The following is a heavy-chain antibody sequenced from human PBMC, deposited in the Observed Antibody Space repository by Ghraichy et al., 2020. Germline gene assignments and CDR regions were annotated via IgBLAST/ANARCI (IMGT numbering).Heavy chain of an antibody. CDR1: GGSISSYH. D-gene: IGHD3-3*01. J-gene: IGHJ3*02. CDR3: ARARHYDFWSGLDSFDI. Sequence: SETLSLTCTISGGSISSYHWSWIRQPPGKGLEWIGHIYYSGSTNYNPSIKSRVIISVDTFRDQFSLKLSSVTAADTTLYFCARARHYDFWSGLDSFDIWGQGTMVTVSS. V-gene: IGHV4-59*01. CDR2: IYYSGST.